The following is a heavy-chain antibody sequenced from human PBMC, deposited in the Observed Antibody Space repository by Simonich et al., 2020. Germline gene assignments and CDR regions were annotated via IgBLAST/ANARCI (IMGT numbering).Heavy chain of an antibody. Sequence: QVQLVQSGAEVKKPGASVKVSCKASGYTFTGYYMHWVRQAPGKGLEWVAVISDDGSNKYYADTVKGRLTISRDNSKNTLYLQMNSLRAEDTAVYYCARDGERYCGGDCYSYFDYWGQGTLVTVSS. D-gene: IGHD2-21*02. CDR3: ARDGERYCGGDCYSYFDY. J-gene: IGHJ4*02. CDR1: GYTFTGYY. CDR2: ISDDGSNK. V-gene: IGHV3-30*07.